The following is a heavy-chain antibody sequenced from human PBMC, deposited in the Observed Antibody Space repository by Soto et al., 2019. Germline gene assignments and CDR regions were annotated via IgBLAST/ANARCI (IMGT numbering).Heavy chain of an antibody. J-gene: IGHJ6*02. CDR3: ARDVEGYYDFWSGYYLSLTRAPDGMDV. Sequence: TLSLTCSVSGASLRNYYWHWVRQLPGKGLEWIGYVYTPEYTRYNSSLKSRVTISVDTSKSQFSLRLNSVTAADTAVYYCARDVEGYYDFWSGYYLSLTRAPDGMDVWGQGTPVTVSS. CDR2: VYTPEYT. V-gene: IGHV4-4*08. D-gene: IGHD3-3*01. CDR1: GASLRNYY.